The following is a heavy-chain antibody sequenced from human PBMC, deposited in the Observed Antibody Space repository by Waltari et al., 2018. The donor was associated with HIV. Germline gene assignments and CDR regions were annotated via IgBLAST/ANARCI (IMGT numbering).Heavy chain of an antibody. J-gene: IGHJ4*02. CDR3: ARAPDYYDSSGYTDY. D-gene: IGHD3-22*01. V-gene: IGHV3-7*01. CDR2: IKQNGSEK. CDR1: GFTFSSYW. Sequence: EVQLVESGGGLVQPGGSLRLSCAASGFTFSSYWMSWVRQAPGKGLEWVANIKQNGSEKYYVDSVKVRFTISRDNAKNSLYLQMNSLRAEDTAVYYCARAPDYYDSSGYTDYWGQGTLVTVSS.